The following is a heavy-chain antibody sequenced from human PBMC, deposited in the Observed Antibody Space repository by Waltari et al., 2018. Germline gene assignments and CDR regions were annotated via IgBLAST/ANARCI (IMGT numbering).Heavy chain of an antibody. CDR1: GFTFDDYA. CDR3: AKDISNYVGFDY. J-gene: IGHJ4*02. V-gene: IGHV3-9*01. D-gene: IGHD1-7*01. Sequence: EVQLVESGGGLVQPGRSLRLSCAASGFTFDDYAMHWVRQAPGKGLEWVSGISWNSGSIGYADSVKGRFTISRDNAKNSLYLQMNSLRAEDTALYYCAKDISNYVGFDYWGQGTLVTVSS. CDR2: ISWNSGSI.